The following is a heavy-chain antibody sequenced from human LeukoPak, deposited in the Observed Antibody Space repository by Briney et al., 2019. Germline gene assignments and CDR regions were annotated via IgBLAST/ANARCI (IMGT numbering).Heavy chain of an antibody. J-gene: IGHJ6*03. D-gene: IGHD1-1*01. CDR1: GGSISSSSYY. CDR2: IYYSGST. V-gene: IGHV4-39*01. CDR3: ARLAGTTVYYYMDV. Sequence: PSETLSLTRTVSGGSISSSSYYWGWIRQPPGKGLEWIGSIYYSGSTYYNPSLKSRVTISVDTSKNQFSLKLSSVTAADTAVYYCARLAGTTVYYYMDVWGKGTTVTVSS.